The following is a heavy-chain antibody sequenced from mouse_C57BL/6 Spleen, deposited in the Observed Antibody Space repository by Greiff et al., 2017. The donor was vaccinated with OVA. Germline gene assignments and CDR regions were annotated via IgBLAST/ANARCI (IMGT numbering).Heavy chain of an antibody. D-gene: IGHD2-4*01. CDR1: GYSFTSYY. CDR2: IYPGSGNT. J-gene: IGHJ2*01. V-gene: IGHV1-66*01. CDR3: ARGDYDYDFDY. Sequence: VQLQQSGPELVKPGASVKISCKASGYSFTSYYIHWVKQRPGQGLEWIGWIYPGSGNTKYNEKFKGKATLTADTSSSTAYMQLSSLTSEDSAVYYCARGDYDYDFDYWGQGTTLTVSS.